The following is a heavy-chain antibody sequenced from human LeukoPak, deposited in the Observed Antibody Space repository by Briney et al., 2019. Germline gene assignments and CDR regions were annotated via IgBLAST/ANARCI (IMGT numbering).Heavy chain of an antibody. J-gene: IGHJ4*02. V-gene: IGHV4-39*01. CDR1: GGSISSSSYY. CDR2: IYYSGST. D-gene: IGHD3-22*01. CDR3: ATSYDSSGYYFDY. Sequence: KPSETLSLTCTVSGGSISSSSYYWGWIRQPPGKGLEWIGSIYYSGSTYYNPSLKSRVTISVDTSKNQYSLKLSSVTAADTAAYYCATSYDSSGYYFDYWGQGTLVTVSS.